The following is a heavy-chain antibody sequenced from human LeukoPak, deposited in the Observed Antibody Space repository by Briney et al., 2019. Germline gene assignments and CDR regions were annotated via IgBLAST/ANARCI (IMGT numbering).Heavy chain of an antibody. Sequence: PGGSLRLSCATSGFSFSSYAMSWVRQAPGKGLEWVSAMSSSDDGRYYADSVKGRFTISRDNSKNTLYLQMNSLRAEDTAVYYCAKEDRSSSWYLDYWGQGTLVTVSS. CDR1: GFSFSSYA. CDR2: MSSSDDGR. CDR3: AKEDRSSSWYLDY. J-gene: IGHJ4*02. V-gene: IGHV3-23*01. D-gene: IGHD6-13*01.